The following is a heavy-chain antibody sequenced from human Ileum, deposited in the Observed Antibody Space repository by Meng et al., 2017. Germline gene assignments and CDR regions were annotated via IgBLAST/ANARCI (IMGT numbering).Heavy chain of an antibody. CDR1: GFTFSRYW. CDR2: INSDGTTT. J-gene: IGHJ4*02. CDR3: ARPSGGQGRYGDYDFDF. D-gene: IGHD4-17*01. V-gene: IGHV3-74*01. Sequence: GESLKISCAASGFTFSRYWMHWVRQAPGGGLVWVSRINSDGTTTSYADSVQGRFSISRDNARNTLYLQMTSLRAEDTAVYYCARPSGGQGRYGDYDFDFWGQGTLVTVSS.